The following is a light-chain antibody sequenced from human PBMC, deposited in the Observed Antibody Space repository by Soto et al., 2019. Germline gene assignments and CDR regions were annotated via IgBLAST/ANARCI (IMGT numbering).Light chain of an antibody. J-gene: IGKJ1*01. CDR3: QQYKSQWT. V-gene: IGKV1-5*03. Sequence: DIQMTQSPSTLSASVGDRVTITCRAGQSISSWLAWYQQKPGKAPKLLIYKASTLESGVPSRFSGSGSGTELSLTMSSLQLEDSAAYHWQQYKSQWTFGQGTKVEIK. CDR1: QSISSW. CDR2: KAS.